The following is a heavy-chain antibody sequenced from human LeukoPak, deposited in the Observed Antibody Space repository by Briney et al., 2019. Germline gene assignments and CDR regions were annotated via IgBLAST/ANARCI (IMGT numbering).Heavy chain of an antibody. Sequence: GGSLRLSRIVSGLTFSNYGMHWVRQAPGQGLEWVAAISYDGKKNFYAGSVEGRFTISRDNSRNTLYLQLSSLGREDAAMYYCATWYFDILTGVPDYWGQGTLVTVSS. J-gene: IGHJ4*02. CDR3: ATWYFDILTGVPDY. CDR1: GLTFSNYG. D-gene: IGHD3-9*01. V-gene: IGHV3-30*03. CDR2: ISYDGKKN.